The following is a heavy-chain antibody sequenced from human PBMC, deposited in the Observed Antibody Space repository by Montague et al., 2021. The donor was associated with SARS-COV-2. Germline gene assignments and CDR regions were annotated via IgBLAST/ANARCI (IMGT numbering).Heavy chain of an antibody. J-gene: IGHJ4*02. Sequence: SETLSLTCSVSGGSIGSGYWCWRRLRPGKGLELIWHSHCSGSNTYSPSFNSRGTISIDTPKNQFSLKLSSVTAADTAVDYCASSLDPSGTYCLHYWGQGTLVTVSS. CDR3: ASSLDPSGTYCLHY. V-gene: IGHV4-59*01. CDR1: GGSIGSGY. CDR2: SHCSGSN. D-gene: IGHD3-10*01.